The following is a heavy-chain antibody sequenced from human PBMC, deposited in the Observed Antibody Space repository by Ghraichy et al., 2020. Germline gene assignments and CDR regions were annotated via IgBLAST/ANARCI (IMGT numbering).Heavy chain of an antibody. CDR3: AKAYYYASGSYYPDYFDY. CDR2: IGGRGGNT. CDR1: GFTFSSYA. D-gene: IGHD3-10*01. V-gene: IGHV3-23*01. J-gene: IGHJ4*02. Sequence: GESLNISCAASGFTFSSYAMSWVRQAPGKGLEWVSTIGGRGGNTYYADSVKGRFTISRDNSKNTLYLQMNTLRAEDTAVYYCAKAYYYASGSYYPDYFDYWGQGTLVTVSS.